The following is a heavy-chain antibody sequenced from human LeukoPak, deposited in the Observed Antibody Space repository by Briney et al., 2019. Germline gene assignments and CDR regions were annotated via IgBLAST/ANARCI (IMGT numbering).Heavy chain of an antibody. CDR2: ISSSSSTI. D-gene: IGHD2-2*01. Sequence: GGSLRLSCAASGFTFSDYYMSWIRQAPGKGLEWVSYISSSSSTIYYADSVKGRFTISRDNAKNSLYLQMNSLRAEDTAVYYCAREEPDIVVVPAAGYFQHWGQGTLVTVSS. CDR1: GFTFSDYY. CDR3: AREEPDIVVVPAAGYFQH. J-gene: IGHJ1*01. V-gene: IGHV3-11*04.